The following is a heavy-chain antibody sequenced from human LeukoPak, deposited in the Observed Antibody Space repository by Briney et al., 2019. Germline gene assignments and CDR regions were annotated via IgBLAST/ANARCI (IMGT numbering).Heavy chain of an antibody. CDR1: GFTFSSDE. CDR3: ARAVGTMDALDI. CDR2: ISSSGATI. V-gene: IGHV3-48*03. D-gene: IGHD1-26*01. J-gene: IGHJ3*02. Sequence: GGSLRLSCAASGFTFSSDEMNWVRQAPGKGLEWVSYISSSGATIYHADSVTQGRFTISRDNAKNSMYLQMNSLRAEDTAVYYCARAVGTMDALDIWGQGTIATVSS.